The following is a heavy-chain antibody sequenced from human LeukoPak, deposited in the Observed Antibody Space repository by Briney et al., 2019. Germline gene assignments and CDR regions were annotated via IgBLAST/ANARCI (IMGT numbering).Heavy chain of an antibody. CDR3: ARGPRNDP. J-gene: IGHJ5*02. V-gene: IGHV1-8*01. CDR2: VHPNTGNT. Sequence: ASVKVSCKTSGYPFTTYEINWVRQAAGQGLEWMGWVHPNTGNTAYAQRFQGRVTMTRDTSISTAYMELSSLTPNDTAVYFCARGPRNDPWGQGTLVTVSS. CDR1: GYPFTTYE. D-gene: IGHD1-14*01.